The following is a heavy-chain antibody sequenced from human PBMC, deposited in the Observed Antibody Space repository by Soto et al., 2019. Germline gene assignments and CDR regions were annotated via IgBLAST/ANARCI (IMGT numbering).Heavy chain of an antibody. CDR3: TRVRGSDFLSGYYTSYYYDGMDV. Sequence: EVQLVESGGGLVKPGRSLRLSCTASGFTFGDYAMSWFRQAPGKGLEWVGFIRSKAYGGTTEYAASVKGRFTISRDDSKSIAYLQMNSLKTEDTAVYYCTRVRGSDFLSGYYTSYYYDGMDVWGQGTTVTVSS. CDR1: GFTFGDYA. J-gene: IGHJ6*02. CDR2: IRSKAYGGTT. V-gene: IGHV3-49*05. D-gene: IGHD3-3*01.